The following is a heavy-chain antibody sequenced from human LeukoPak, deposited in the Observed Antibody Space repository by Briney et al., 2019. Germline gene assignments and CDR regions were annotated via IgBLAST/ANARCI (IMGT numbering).Heavy chain of an antibody. V-gene: IGHV3-30-3*01. Sequence: GGSLGLSCVASGFLFSSYSVHWVRQAPGKGLEWVAVISYAGSSEYYADSVKGRFTISRDNSKNTLYLQMNSLRLEDTAVYYCATWYDSGTLWGQGTLVTVSS. D-gene: IGHD6-19*01. CDR2: ISYAGSSE. J-gene: IGHJ4*02. CDR1: GFLFSSYS. CDR3: ATWYDSGTL.